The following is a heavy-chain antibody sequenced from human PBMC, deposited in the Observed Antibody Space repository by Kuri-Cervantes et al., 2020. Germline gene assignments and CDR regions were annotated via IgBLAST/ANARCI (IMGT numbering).Heavy chain of an antibody. V-gene: IGHV3-13*01. CDR2: IGTAGDT. Sequence: GESLKISCAASGFTFSSYDMHWVRQATGKGLEWVSAIGTAGDTYYPGSVKGRFTISRDNSKNTLYLQMNSLRAEDTAVYYCAKAQSPIVVVPAADLDYWGQGTLVTVSS. J-gene: IGHJ4*02. D-gene: IGHD2-2*01. CDR3: AKAQSPIVVVPAADLDY. CDR1: GFTFSSYD.